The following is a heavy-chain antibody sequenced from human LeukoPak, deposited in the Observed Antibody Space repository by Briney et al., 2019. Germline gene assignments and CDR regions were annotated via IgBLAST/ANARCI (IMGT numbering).Heavy chain of an antibody. J-gene: IGHJ4*02. CDR1: GFTFSSYS. CDR2: ISSSSSYI. Sequence: GGSLRLSCAASGFTFSSYSMNWVRQAPGKGLEWVSSISSSSSYIYYADSVKGRFTISRDNSKNTLYLQMNSLRAEDTAVYYCARDHQWLVSAGYYFDYWGQGTLVTVSP. D-gene: IGHD6-19*01. CDR3: ARDHQWLVSAGYYFDY. V-gene: IGHV3-21*01.